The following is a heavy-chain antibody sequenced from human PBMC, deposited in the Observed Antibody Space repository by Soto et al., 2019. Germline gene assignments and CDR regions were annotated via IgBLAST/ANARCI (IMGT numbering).Heavy chain of an antibody. CDR2: INHSGST. V-gene: IGHV4-34*01. CDR3: ASGALYYGGAPFDY. J-gene: IGHJ4*02. Sequence: QVQLQQWGAGLLKPSETLSLTCAVYGGSFSGYYWSWIRQPPGKGLEWIGEINHSGSTNYNPSLKSRVTIAVDTSKNQFSLKLSSVTAADTAVYYCASGALYYGGAPFDYWGQGTLVTVSS. CDR1: GGSFSGYY. D-gene: IGHD4-17*01.